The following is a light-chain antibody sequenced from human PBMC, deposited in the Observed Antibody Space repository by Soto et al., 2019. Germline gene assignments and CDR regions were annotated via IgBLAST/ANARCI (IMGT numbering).Light chain of an antibody. Sequence: EVVLTQSPATLSLSPVESATLSCSADQGVSGFLGWYQQKLGRAPRLLIHDTSNRATGVPARFSGSGSGTDFTLTISSLEPEDFGAYYCQQRGSWPPTFGQGTRLEIK. CDR1: QGVSGF. CDR3: QQRGSWPPT. V-gene: IGKV3-11*01. CDR2: DTS. J-gene: IGKJ5*01.